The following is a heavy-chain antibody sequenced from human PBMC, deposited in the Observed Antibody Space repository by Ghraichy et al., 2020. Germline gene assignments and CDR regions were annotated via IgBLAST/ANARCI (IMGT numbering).Heavy chain of an antibody. V-gene: IGHV4-59*01. D-gene: IGHD2-2*01. CDR2: IYYSGST. CDR3: ARGYCSSTSCQNWFDP. J-gene: IGHJ5*02. CDR1: GGSISSYY. Sequence: SETLSLTCTVSGGSISSYYWSWIRQPPGKGLEWIGYIYYSGSTNYNPSLKSRVTISVDTSKNQFSLKLSSVTAADTAVYYCARGYCSSTSCQNWFDPWGQGTLVTVSS.